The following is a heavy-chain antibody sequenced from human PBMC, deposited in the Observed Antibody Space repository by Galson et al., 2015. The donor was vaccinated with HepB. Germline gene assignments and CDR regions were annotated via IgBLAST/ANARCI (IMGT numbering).Heavy chain of an antibody. Sequence: SLSLSCAASGFTFDDYAMHWVRQAPGEGLECVPGISWDSGSIGYADSVKGRFTISRDNAKNSLYLQMNSLRAEDTALYYCAKDMIGAPYSSGWTTPDYWGQGTLVTVSS. D-gene: IGHD6-19*01. V-gene: IGHV3-9*01. J-gene: IGHJ4*02. CDR1: GFTFDDYA. CDR3: AKDMIGAPYSSGWTTPDY. CDR2: ISWDSGSI.